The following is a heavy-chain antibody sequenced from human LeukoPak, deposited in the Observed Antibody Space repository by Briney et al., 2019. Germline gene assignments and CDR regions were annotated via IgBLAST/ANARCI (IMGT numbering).Heavy chain of an antibody. CDR1: GGSFSGYY. V-gene: IGHV4-59*01. CDR3: ARAGYSSGWLAYFDY. D-gene: IGHD6-19*01. Sequence: SETLSPTCAVYGGSFSGYYWSWIRQPPGKGLEWMGYIYYSGSTNYSPSLKSRVTISVDTSKNQFSLRLSSVSAADTAVYYCARAGYSSGWLAYFDYWGQGTLVTVSS. J-gene: IGHJ4*02. CDR2: IYYSGST.